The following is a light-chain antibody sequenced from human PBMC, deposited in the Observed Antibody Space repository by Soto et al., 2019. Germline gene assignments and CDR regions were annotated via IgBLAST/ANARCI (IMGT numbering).Light chain of an antibody. V-gene: IGLV2-11*01. CDR3: CSYAGSPRDV. Sequence: QSALTQPRSVSGSPGQSVTISCTGTSSDVGGYNYVSWYQQHPGKAPKVMIYDVSERPSGVPDRFSGSKSGNTASLTISGLQAEDEADYYCCSYAGSPRDVLGTGTKGTVL. CDR2: DVS. J-gene: IGLJ1*01. CDR1: SSDVGGYNY.